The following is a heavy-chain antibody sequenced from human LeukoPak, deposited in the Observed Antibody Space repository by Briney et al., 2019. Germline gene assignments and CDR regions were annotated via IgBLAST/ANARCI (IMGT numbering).Heavy chain of an antibody. CDR3: AKDFLRYCSGGSCSYFDY. CDR2: IHHDGSNK. J-gene: IGHJ4*02. CDR1: GFTFSSYA. Sequence: GGSLRLSCAASGFTFSSYAMHWVRQAPGKGLDWVAFIHHDGSNKYYADSVKGRFTISRDNSKNTLYLQMNSLRAEDTAVYYCAKDFLRYCSGGSCSYFDYWGQGTLVTVSS. V-gene: IGHV3-30*02. D-gene: IGHD2-15*01.